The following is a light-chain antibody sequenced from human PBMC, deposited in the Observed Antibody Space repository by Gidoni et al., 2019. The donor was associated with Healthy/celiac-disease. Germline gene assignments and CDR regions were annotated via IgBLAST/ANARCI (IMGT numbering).Light chain of an antibody. Sequence: EIVLSQSLGTLSLSPGERATLSCRASQSVSSNYLAWYQQKPGQAPRLLIYGASSRTTGIPDRISGSGSRTDFTLTISRLEPEDFAVYYCQQYSSSPYTFGQGTKLEIK. V-gene: IGKV3-20*01. J-gene: IGKJ2*01. CDR2: GAS. CDR1: QSVSSNY. CDR3: QQYSSSPYT.